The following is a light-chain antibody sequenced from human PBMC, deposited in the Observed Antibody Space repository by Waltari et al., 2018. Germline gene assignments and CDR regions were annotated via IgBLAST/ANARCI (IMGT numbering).Light chain of an antibody. J-gene: IGLJ2*01. Sequence: QSVLTQPPSASGTPGQRVTISSSGSSSNIGSNYVSWYQQPPGTAPKLLIYRNNQRPSGVPDRFSGSKSGTSASLAISGLRSEDEADYYCAAWDDSLSVVFGGGTKLTVL. V-gene: IGLV1-47*01. CDR2: RNN. CDR1: SSNIGSNY. CDR3: AAWDDSLSVV.